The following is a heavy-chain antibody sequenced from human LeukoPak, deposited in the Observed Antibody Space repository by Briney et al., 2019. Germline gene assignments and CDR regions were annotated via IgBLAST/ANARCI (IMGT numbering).Heavy chain of an antibody. CDR3: ARVRVQLWSYYFDY. Sequence: PGGSLRLSCAASGFTFSSYEMNWVRQAPGKGLEWVSYISSSGSTIYYADSVKGRSTISRDNAKNSLYLQMNSLRAEDTAVYYCARVRVQLWSYYFDYWGQGTLVTVSS. CDR1: GFTFSSYE. D-gene: IGHD5-18*01. J-gene: IGHJ4*02. CDR2: ISSSGSTI. V-gene: IGHV3-48*03.